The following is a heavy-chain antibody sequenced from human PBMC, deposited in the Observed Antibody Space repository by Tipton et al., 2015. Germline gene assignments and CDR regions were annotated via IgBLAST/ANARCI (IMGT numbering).Heavy chain of an antibody. V-gene: IGHV3-9*01. J-gene: IGHJ4*02. D-gene: IGHD1-1*01. CDR1: GFNFEAYA. Sequence: SLRLSCVASGFNFEAYAMHWVRQVPGKGLEWVSGISWNSGSLGYADSVKGRFTISRDNAKNSLYLQMSSLRAEDTAVYYCARSGGYGWDHWGQGTLVTVSS. CDR3: ARSGGYGWDH. CDR2: ISWNSGSL.